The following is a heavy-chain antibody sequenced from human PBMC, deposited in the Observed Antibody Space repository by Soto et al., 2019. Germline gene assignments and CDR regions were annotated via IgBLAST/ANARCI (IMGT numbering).Heavy chain of an antibody. D-gene: IGHD3-22*01. V-gene: IGHV3-49*04. Sequence: GGSLRLSCTASGFTFVDYAMSWVRQAPGKGLEWVGFIRSKAYGGTTEYAASVKGRFTISRDDSKSIAYLQMNSLKTEDTAVYYCTSTYYYDSSGYAPFAVFDPWGQGTLVTVSS. CDR1: GFTFVDYA. J-gene: IGHJ5*02. CDR2: IRSKAYGGTT. CDR3: TSTYYYDSSGYAPFAVFDP.